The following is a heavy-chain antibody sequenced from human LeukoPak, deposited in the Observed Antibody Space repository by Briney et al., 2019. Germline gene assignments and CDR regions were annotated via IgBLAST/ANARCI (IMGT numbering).Heavy chain of an antibody. D-gene: IGHD3-22*01. CDR3: ATSPYYDSSGYYAGY. J-gene: IGHJ4*02. CDR1: GGSISSYY. CDR2: IYYSGST. V-gene: IGHV4-59*08. Sequence: SETLSLTCTVSGGSISSYYWSWIRQPPGKGPEWIGYIYYSGSTNYNPSLKSRVTISVDTSKNQFSLKLSSVTAADTAVYYCATSPYYDSSGYYAGYWGQGTLVTVSS.